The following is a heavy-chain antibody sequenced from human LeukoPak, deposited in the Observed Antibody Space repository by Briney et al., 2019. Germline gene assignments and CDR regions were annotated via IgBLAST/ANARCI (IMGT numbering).Heavy chain of an antibody. J-gene: IGHJ4*02. D-gene: IGHD1-26*01. Sequence: KASETLSLTCAVYGGSFSGYYRSWIRQPPGKGLEWIGEINHSGSTNYNPSLKSRVTISVDTSKNQFSLKLSSVTAADTAVYYCARGRGDLIVGTTTTYFDYWGQGTLVTVSS. CDR2: INHSGST. CDR1: GGSFSGYY. V-gene: IGHV4-34*01. CDR3: ARGRGDLIVGTTTTYFDY.